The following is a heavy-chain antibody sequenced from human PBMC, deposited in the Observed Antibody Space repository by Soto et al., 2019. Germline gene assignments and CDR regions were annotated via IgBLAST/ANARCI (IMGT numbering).Heavy chain of an antibody. D-gene: IGHD2-21*01. CDR3: AASCVGCGGFNYYGMDV. CDR2: IYYSGST. V-gene: IGHV4-31*03. CDR1: GGSISSGGYY. Sequence: QVQLQESGPGLVKPSQTLSLTCTVSGGSISSGGYYWSWIRQHPGKGLEWIGYIYYSGSTYYNPSLKGRVTISVDTSKIQFSLKLSSVTAADTAVYYCAASCVGCGGFNYYGMDVWGQGTTVTVSS. J-gene: IGHJ6*02.